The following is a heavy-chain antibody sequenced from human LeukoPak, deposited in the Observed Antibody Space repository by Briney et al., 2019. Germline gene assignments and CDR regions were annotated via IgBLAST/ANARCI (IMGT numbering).Heavy chain of an antibody. CDR2: ISAYNGNT. V-gene: IGHV1-18*01. CDR3: ARDPLRSTWSTYYNALDV. D-gene: IGHD6-13*01. J-gene: IGHJ6*02. CDR1: GYSFTSYA. Sequence: ASVKVSCKASGYSFTSYAINWVRQAPGQGLEWMGWISAYNGNTDYAQKFQGRVTMTTDTSTSTAYMGLRSLTSDDTAVYYCARDPLRSTWSTYYNALDVWGQGTTVTVSS.